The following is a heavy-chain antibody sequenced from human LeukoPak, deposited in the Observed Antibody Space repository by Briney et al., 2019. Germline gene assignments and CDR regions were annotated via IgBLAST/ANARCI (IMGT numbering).Heavy chain of an antibody. CDR3: AGYDSSGYYFGY. CDR1: GFTFSSYG. J-gene: IGHJ4*02. CDR2: ISYDGSKK. V-gene: IGHV3-30*03. Sequence: PGGSLRLSCAASGFTFSSYGMHWVRQAPGKGLEWVAVISYDGSKKYYADSVKGRFTISRENYKNTLYLQMNSLRAEDKAVYYCAGYDSSGYYFGYWGQGTLVTVSS. D-gene: IGHD3-22*01.